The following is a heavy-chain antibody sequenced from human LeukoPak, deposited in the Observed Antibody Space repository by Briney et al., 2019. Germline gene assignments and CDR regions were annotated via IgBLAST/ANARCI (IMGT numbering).Heavy chain of an antibody. CDR3: ARGPNQPWLQLTWFDP. J-gene: IGHJ5*02. CDR2: INPSGGST. V-gene: IGHV1-46*01. Sequence: ASVKVSGRASGYTFTSHYMHGVRQAPGQGLEWMGIINPSGGSTSYAQKFQGRVTMTRDTSTSTVYMELSSLRSEDTAVYYCARGPNQPWLQLTWFDPWGQGTLVTVSP. CDR1: GYTFTSHY. D-gene: IGHD5-24*01.